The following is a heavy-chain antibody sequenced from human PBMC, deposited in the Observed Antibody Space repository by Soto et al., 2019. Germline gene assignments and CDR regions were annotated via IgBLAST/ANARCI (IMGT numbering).Heavy chain of an antibody. J-gene: IGHJ6*02. CDR2: ISYDGSLK. D-gene: IGHD2-2*01. Sequence: QVQLVESGGGVVQPGRSLRLSCAASGFTFNSYGMHWVRQAPGKGLEWVAVISYDGSLKYHADSVKGRFTISRDNSKNTLYVQMNSLRAEDTAAYYCAKGSCSRTTCQAGENGMDVWGQGTTVTVSS. CDR3: AKGSCSRTTCQAGENGMDV. V-gene: IGHV3-30*18. CDR1: GFTFNSYG.